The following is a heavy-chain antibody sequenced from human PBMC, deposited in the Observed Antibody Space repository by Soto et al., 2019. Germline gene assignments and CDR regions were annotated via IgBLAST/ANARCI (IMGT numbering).Heavy chain of an antibody. J-gene: IGHJ5*02. CDR3: ARDGCTGGDCQNWFDP. CDR2: ISTYNGNT. D-gene: IGHD2-21*02. CDR1: AYTFISYV. V-gene: IGHV1-18*01. Sequence: ASVKVSCKASAYTFISYVSSWVRQAPGQGLEWMGWISTYNGNTNYAQKLQGRVTMTTDTSTGTAYMELRSLRSDDTAIYYCARDGCTGGDCQNWFDPWGQGTLVTVSS.